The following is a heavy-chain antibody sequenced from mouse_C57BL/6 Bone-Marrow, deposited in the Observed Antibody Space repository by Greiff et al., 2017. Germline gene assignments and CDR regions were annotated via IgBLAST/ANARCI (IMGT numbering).Heavy chain of an antibody. CDR2: IYPRSGNT. CDR1: GYTFTSYG. V-gene: IGHV1-81*01. CDR3: ARRYYGSSYAMDY. Sequence: QVQLKESGAELARPGASVKLSCKASGYTFTSYGISWVKQRTGQGLEWIGGIYPRSGNTYYNEKFKGKATLTADKSSSTAYMELRSLTSEDSAVYFCARRYYGSSYAMDYWGQGTSVTVSS. J-gene: IGHJ4*01. D-gene: IGHD1-1*01.